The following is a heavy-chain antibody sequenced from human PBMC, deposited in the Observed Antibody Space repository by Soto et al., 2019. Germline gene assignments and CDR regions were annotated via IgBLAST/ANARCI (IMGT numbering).Heavy chain of an antibody. J-gene: IGHJ5*02. D-gene: IGHD3-10*01. V-gene: IGHV4-31*03. CDR1: GDSIRGGGYY. Sequence: SETLSLTCTVSGDSIRGGGYYWNWIRQHPGKGLEWIGYIYYSGSTYYNPSLKSRVTISVETSKNRFSLTLTSVTAADTAVYYCARAGSNVVRGVYNWFGPWGQGTLVTVSS. CDR2: IYYSGST. CDR3: ARAGSNVVRGVYNWFGP.